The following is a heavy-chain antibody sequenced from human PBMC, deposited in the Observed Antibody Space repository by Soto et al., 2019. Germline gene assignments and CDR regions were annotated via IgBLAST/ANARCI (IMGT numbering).Heavy chain of an antibody. V-gene: IGHV1-3*01. CDR1: GYTFTSYS. CDR2: INAGNGNT. CDR3: ARGGVVVAAGEDY. D-gene: IGHD2-15*01. Sequence: QVQLVQSGAEVKKPGASVKVSCKASGYTFTSYSMHWVRQAPGQSLEWMGWINAGNGNTKYSQKFQGRVTITRDTSASTAYMELSSMRSEDTAVYYCARGGVVVAAGEDYWGQGTLVTVSS. J-gene: IGHJ4*02.